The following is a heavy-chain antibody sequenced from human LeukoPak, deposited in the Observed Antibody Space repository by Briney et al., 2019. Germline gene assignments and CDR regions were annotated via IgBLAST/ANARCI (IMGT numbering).Heavy chain of an antibody. J-gene: IGHJ4*02. CDR2: IDPSDSYT. CDR3: ARYPSIAAAVDY. V-gene: IGHV5-10-1*01. CDR1: GFSFTSYW. Sequence: KPGESLRISCKGSGFSFTSYWISWLRQMPGKGLEWMGRIDPSDSYTDYSPSFQGHVTISADKSVSTAYLQWSSLKASDTAMYYCARYPSIAAAVDYWGQGTLVTVSS. D-gene: IGHD6-13*01.